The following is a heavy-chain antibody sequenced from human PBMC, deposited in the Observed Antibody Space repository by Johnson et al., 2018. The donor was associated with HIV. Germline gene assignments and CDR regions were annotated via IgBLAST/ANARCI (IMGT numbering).Heavy chain of an antibody. D-gene: IGHD6-6*01. CDR3: AKDLTMYSSSSAAFDI. V-gene: IGHV3-43*01. CDR2: ISWDGGST. CDR1: GFTFDDYI. Sequence: VQLVESGGVVVQPGGSLRLSCAASGFTFDDYIMHWVRQAPGTGLEWVSLISWDGGSTYYADSVKGRFTISRDNTKNSLYLQMNSLRTEDTAMYYCAKDLTMYSSSSAAFDIWGQGTMVTVSS. J-gene: IGHJ3*02.